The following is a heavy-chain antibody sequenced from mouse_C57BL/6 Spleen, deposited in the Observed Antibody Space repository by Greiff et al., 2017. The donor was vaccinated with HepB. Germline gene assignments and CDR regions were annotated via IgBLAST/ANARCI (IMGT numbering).Heavy chain of an antibody. V-gene: IGHV1-18*01. Sequence: EVQLQQSGPELVKPGASVKIPCKASGYTFTDYNMDWVKQSHGKSLEWIGDINPNNGGTIYNQKFKGKATLTVDKSSSTAYMELRSLTSEDTAVYYCARSYYRAVYYAMDYWGQGTSVTVSS. D-gene: IGHD1-1*01. CDR1: GYTFTDYN. CDR3: ARSYYRAVYYAMDY. J-gene: IGHJ4*01. CDR2: INPNNGGT.